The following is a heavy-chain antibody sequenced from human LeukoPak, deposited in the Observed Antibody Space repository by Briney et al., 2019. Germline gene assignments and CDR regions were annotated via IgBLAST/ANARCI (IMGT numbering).Heavy chain of an antibody. D-gene: IGHD2/OR15-2a*01. Sequence: GGSLRLSCAASGFTFSSCGMNWVRQAPGKGLEWVSAISGSGGSTSYADSVKGRFTISRDNSKNTLYLQMNSLRVEDTAVYYCAKFSGRRTVLYYFDYWGQGTLVTVSS. V-gene: IGHV3-23*01. J-gene: IGHJ4*02. CDR3: AKFSGRRTVLYYFDY. CDR2: ISGSGGST. CDR1: GFTFSSCG.